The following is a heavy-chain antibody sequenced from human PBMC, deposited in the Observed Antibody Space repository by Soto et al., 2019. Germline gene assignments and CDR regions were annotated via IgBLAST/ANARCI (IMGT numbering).Heavy chain of an antibody. J-gene: IGHJ6*02. CDR3: ARDKVIVVVPAAITWDYYYGMDV. D-gene: IGHD2-2*01. CDR1: GDSVSSNSAA. V-gene: IGHV6-1*01. CDR2: TYYRSKWYN. Sequence: SQTLSLTCAISGDSVSSNSAAWNWIIQSPSRFLEWLGRTYYRSKWYNDYAVSVKSRITIDPDTSKNQFSLQLNSVTPEDTAVYYCARDKVIVVVPAAITWDYYYGMDVWGQGTTVTVSS.